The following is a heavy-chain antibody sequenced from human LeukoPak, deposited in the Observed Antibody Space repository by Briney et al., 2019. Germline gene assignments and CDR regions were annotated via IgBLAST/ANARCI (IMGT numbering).Heavy chain of an antibody. D-gene: IGHD4-17*01. Sequence: SETLSLTCTVSGGSISSYYWSWIRQPPGKGLEWIGYIYYSGSTNYNPSLKSRVTISVDTSKNQFSLKLSSVTAADTAVYYCARGDTTVTAGIAYFDYWGQGTLVTVSS. CDR1: GGSISSYY. J-gene: IGHJ4*02. CDR3: ARGDTTVTAGIAYFDY. V-gene: IGHV4-59*01. CDR2: IYYSGST.